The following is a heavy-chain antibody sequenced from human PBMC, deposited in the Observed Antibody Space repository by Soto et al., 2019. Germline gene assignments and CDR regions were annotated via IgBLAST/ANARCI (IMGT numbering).Heavy chain of an antibody. CDR1: GDSFSTFA. D-gene: IGHD3-3*01. CDR2: IIPRFGKPA. J-gene: IGHJ4*02. V-gene: IGHV1-69*06. Sequence: QVQLVQSGAEVKKPGSSVTVSCKASGDSFSTFAFSWVRQAPGQGLEWMGAIIPRFGKPANYAQKFQDRVTITADKSTTTVYMEVRSLRSEDTAVYYCARSRFLDYWGQGTPVTVSS. CDR3: ARSRFLDY.